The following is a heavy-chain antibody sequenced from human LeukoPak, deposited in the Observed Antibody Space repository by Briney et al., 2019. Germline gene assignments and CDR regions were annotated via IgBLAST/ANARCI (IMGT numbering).Heavy chain of an antibody. Sequence: GGSLRLSCAASGFTFSSYEMNWDRQAPGKGLEWISYIVGSGSTIYYADSVKGRFTISRDNAKNSLYLQMNSLRAEDTAVYYCANYPVDYWGQGTLVTVSS. CDR1: GFTFSSYE. D-gene: IGHD3-10*01. J-gene: IGHJ4*02. V-gene: IGHV3-48*03. CDR2: IVGSGSTI. CDR3: ANYPVDY.